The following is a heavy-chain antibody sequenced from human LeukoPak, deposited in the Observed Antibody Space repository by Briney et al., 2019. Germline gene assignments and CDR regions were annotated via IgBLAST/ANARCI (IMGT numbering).Heavy chain of an antibody. V-gene: IGHV3-48*04. CDR2: IGTSSTTI. Sequence: GGSLRLYCAASGFTFSSYTMNWVRQPPGKGLEWVSNIGTSSTTIYYADSVKGRFTISRDNAKNSLYLQMNSLRAEDTAVYYCARELRYFDWSNFDYWGQGTLVTVSS. CDR1: GFTFSSYT. D-gene: IGHD3-9*01. CDR3: ARELRYFDWSNFDY. J-gene: IGHJ4*02.